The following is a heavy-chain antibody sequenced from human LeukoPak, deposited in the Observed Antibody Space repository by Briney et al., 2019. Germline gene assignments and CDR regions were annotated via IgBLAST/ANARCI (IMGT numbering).Heavy chain of an antibody. J-gene: IGHJ4*02. Sequence: GGSLRLSCAASGFTFDDYATHLVRQAPGKGLEWVSGISWNSGSIGYADSVKGRFTISRDNAKNSLYLQMNSLRAEDTALYYCAKGHYYDSSGYYSYWGQGTLVTVSS. D-gene: IGHD3-22*01. CDR3: AKGHYYDSSGYYSY. V-gene: IGHV3-9*01. CDR2: ISWNSGSI. CDR1: GFTFDDYA.